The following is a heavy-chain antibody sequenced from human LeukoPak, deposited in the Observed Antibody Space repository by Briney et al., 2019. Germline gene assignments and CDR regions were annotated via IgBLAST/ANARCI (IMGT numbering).Heavy chain of an antibody. Sequence: GGSLRLSCAASGFMFSTKWMHWVRQAPGKGLEWVSLISADGTNINYADSVKGRFTISRDNAKNTLYLQMNSLRAEDTAVYYCVPAESQWGQGTLVTVS. D-gene: IGHD1-14*01. CDR1: GFMFSTKW. CDR2: ISADGTNI. J-gene: IGHJ4*02. V-gene: IGHV3-74*01. CDR3: VPAESQ.